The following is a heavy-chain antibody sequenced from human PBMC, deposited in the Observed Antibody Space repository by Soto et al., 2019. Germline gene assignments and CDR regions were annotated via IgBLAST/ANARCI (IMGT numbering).Heavy chain of an antibody. J-gene: IGHJ4*02. Sequence: EVQLVESGGDLVQPGGSLRLSCVASGFIVSGSYMSWVRQAPGEGLEWVSVMYPDGSRHYAESVKGRFAISRQNSENTEYLQMNSLRTDETAVYYCAKDRGNYGGGGLDKWGQGTAATASS. CDR3: AKDRGNYGGGGLDK. V-gene: IGHV3-53*04. CDR1: GFIVSGSY. D-gene: IGHD3-16*01. CDR2: MYPDGSR.